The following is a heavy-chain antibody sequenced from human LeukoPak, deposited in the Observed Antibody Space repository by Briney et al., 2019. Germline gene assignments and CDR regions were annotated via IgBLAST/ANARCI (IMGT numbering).Heavy chain of an antibody. Sequence: GGSLRLSCAASGFTFSTYAMSWVRQAPGKGLEWVSIIYSGGYTDYADSVKGRFTISRDNSKNTLDLQMNSLRAEDTAVYYCARRLEYSGSKGVFDYWGQGTLVTVSS. CDR3: ARRLEYSGSKGVFDY. V-gene: IGHV3-66*01. CDR2: IYSGGYT. CDR1: GFTFSTYA. D-gene: IGHD1-26*01. J-gene: IGHJ4*02.